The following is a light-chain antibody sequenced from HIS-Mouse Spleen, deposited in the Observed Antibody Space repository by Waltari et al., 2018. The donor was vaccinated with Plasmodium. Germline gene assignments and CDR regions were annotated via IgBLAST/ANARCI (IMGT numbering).Light chain of an antibody. CDR3: YSTDSSGNHRV. CDR2: EDS. V-gene: IGLV3-10*01. J-gene: IGLJ3*02. CDR1: ALPQKE. Sequence: SYELTQPPSVSVSPGQTARNTCPGGALPQKEAYWYQQKSVQAPVLVIYEDSKRPSRIPERFSGSSSGTMATLTISGAQVEDEADYYCYSTDSSGNHRVFGGGTKLTVL.